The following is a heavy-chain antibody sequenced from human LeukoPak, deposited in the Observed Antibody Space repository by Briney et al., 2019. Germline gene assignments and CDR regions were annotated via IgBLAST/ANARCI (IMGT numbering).Heavy chain of an antibody. V-gene: IGHV4-61*02. CDR1: GGSISSGSYY. CDR2: IYTSGST. Sequence: SQTLSLTCTVSGGSISSGSYYWSWIRQPAGKGLEWIGLIYTSGSTNYNPSLKSRVTISVDTSKNQFSLRLSSVTAADTAVYYCAREGSVWFGEFKDYWGQGTLVTVSS. D-gene: IGHD3-10*01. J-gene: IGHJ4*02. CDR3: AREGSVWFGEFKDY.